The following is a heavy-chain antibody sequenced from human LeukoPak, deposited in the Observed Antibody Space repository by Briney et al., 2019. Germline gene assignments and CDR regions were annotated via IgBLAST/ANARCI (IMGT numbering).Heavy chain of an antibody. CDR3: ARGLTGGDPV. J-gene: IGHJ4*02. V-gene: IGHV3-30*03. CDR1: GFTLSRYG. Sequence: PGRSLRLSCAASGFTLSRYGMHWVRQAPGKGLEWVAVIPYDGSNKYYEDSVKGRFTISRDNSKNTLYLQMNSLRAEDTAVYYCARGLTGGDPVWGQGTLVTVSS. CDR2: IPYDGSNK. D-gene: IGHD7-27*01.